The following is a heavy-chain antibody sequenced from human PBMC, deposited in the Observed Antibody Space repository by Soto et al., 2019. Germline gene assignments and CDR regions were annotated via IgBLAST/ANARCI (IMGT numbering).Heavy chain of an antibody. CDR2: IYYSGST. Sequence: PSETLSLTCTVSGGSISSSSYYWGWIRQPPGKGLEWIGSIYYSGSTYYNPSLKSRVTISVDTSKNQFSLKLSSVTAADTAVYYCARRHSSSWPTNLFDPWGQRTLVTVSS. J-gene: IGHJ5*02. D-gene: IGHD6-13*01. CDR1: GGSISSSSYY. CDR3: ARRHSSSWPTNLFDP. V-gene: IGHV4-39*01.